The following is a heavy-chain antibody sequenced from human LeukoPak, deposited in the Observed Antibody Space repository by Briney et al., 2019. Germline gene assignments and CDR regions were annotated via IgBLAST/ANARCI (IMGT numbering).Heavy chain of an antibody. D-gene: IGHD3-10*01. CDR1: GFTFSSYR. CDR2: ISSSSSYI. J-gene: IGHJ4*02. CDR3: AKDKLLWFGELKLFDY. Sequence: KSGGSLRLSCAASGFTFSSYRMNWVRQAPGKGLEWVSSISSSSSYIYYADSVKGRFTISRDNSKNTLYLQMNSLRAEDTAVYYCAKDKLLWFGELKLFDYWGQGTLVTVSS. V-gene: IGHV3-21*04.